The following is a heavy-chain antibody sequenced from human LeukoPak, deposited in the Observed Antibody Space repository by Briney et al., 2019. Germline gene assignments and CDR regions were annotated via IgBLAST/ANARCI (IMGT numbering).Heavy chain of an antibody. CDR3: ARHVIAYYYDSIRYYFDY. J-gene: IGHJ4*02. CDR1: GYSISSGYY. D-gene: IGHD3-22*01. Sequence: SETLSLTCTVSGYSISSGYYWGWIRQPPGKGLEWIGSIYHSGSTYYNPSLKSRVTISVDTSKNQFSLKLSSVTAADTAVYYCARHVIAYYYDSIRYYFDYWGQGTLVTVSS. V-gene: IGHV4-38-2*02. CDR2: IYHSGST.